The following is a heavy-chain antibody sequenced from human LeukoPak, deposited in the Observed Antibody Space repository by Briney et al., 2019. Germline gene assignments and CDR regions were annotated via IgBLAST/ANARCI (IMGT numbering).Heavy chain of an antibody. V-gene: IGHV3-48*03. CDR2: ISSSGSTI. D-gene: IGHD3-10*01. CDR3: ASPPYGSGSS. Sequence: GGSLRLSCAASGFTFSSYEVNWVRQAPGKGLEWASYISSSGSTIYYADSVKGRFTISRDNAKNSLYLQMNSLRAEDTAVYYCASPPYGSGSSWGQGTLVTVSS. J-gene: IGHJ4*02. CDR1: GFTFSSYE.